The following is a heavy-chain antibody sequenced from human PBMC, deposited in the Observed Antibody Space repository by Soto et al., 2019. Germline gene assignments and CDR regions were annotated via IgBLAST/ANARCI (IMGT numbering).Heavy chain of an antibody. J-gene: IGHJ4*02. Sequence: PSETLSLTCAVYGGSFSGYYWSWIRQPPGKGLEWIGEINHSGSTNYNPSLKSRVTISVDTSKNQFSLKLSSVTAADTAVYYCSALRFLEWLIPEYYFDYWGQGTLVTVSS. CDR3: SALRFLEWLIPEYYFDY. CDR1: GGSFSGYY. CDR2: INHSGST. D-gene: IGHD3-3*01. V-gene: IGHV4-34*01.